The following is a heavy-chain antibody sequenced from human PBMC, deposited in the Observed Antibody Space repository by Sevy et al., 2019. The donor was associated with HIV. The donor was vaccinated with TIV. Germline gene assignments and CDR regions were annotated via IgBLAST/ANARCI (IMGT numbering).Heavy chain of an antibody. V-gene: IGHV3-23*01. CDR2: ITDSGGGT. J-gene: IGHJ4*02. Sequence: GGSLRLSCAASGFTFSNYAMNWVRQVPGKGLEWVSGITDSGGGTFYADSVKGRFAISRDNSKNTLYLQMNSLSAEDTAVYYCAKDPWDYCGGDCLCHFDSWGQGTLVTVSS. CDR1: GFTFSNYA. CDR3: AKDPWDYCGGDCLCHFDS. D-gene: IGHD2-21*02.